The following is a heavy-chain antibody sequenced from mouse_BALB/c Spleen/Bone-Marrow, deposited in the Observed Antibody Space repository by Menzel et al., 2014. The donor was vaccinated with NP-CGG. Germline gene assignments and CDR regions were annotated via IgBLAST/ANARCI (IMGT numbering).Heavy chain of an antibody. CDR3: ARRRSLDY. CDR2: IYPGSGNT. CDR1: GYAFTNYW. Sequence: QVELKESGAELGRPGTSVKMSCKASGYAFTNYWLGWVKQRPGHGLEWIGDIYPGSGNTYYNEKFKGKFTLTADKSSSTAYMQLSSLTSEDSAVYFCARRRSLDYWGQGTTPTISS. V-gene: IGHV1-63*01. J-gene: IGHJ2*01.